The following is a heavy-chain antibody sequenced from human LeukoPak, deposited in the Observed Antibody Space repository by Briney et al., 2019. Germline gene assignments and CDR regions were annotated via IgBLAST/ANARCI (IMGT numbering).Heavy chain of an antibody. D-gene: IGHD3-22*01. CDR3: SKAHRGLLRRAFDY. Sequence: GGSLRLSCAASGFTFSRYAMSWVCQAPGKGLGWGSAISGSVGSTYYADSAKGRLPSSRENSKNTLYLQRHSLTPEDTAVVYCSKAHRGLLRRAFDYWGQGTMVTVSS. V-gene: IGHV3-23*01. J-gene: IGHJ4*02. CDR2: ISGSVGST. CDR1: GFTFSRYA.